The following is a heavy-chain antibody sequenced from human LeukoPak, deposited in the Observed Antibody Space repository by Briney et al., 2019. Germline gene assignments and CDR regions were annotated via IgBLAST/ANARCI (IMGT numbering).Heavy chain of an antibody. J-gene: IGHJ4*02. CDR1: GYTFTSYG. CDR3: ARDVSGGSGSYLIEYYFDY. CDR2: ISAYNGNT. V-gene: IGHV1-18*01. Sequence: ASVKVSCKASGYTFTSYGISWVRQAPGQGLEWMGWISAYNGNTNYAQKLQGRVTMTTDTSTSTAYMELRSLRSEDTAVYYCARDVSGGSGSYLIEYYFDYWGQGTLVTVSS. D-gene: IGHD3-10*01.